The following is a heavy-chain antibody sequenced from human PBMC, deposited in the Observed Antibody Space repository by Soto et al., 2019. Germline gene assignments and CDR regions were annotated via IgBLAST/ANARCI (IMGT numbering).Heavy chain of an antibody. Sequence: PSETLSLTCAVSGGSISSCNWWSWVRQPPGKGLEWIGEIYHSGSTNYNPSLKSRVTISVDKSKNQFSLKLSSVTAADTAVYYCARDQLWFGDFNTWGMDVWGQGTTVTVSS. J-gene: IGHJ6*02. CDR3: ARDQLWFGDFNTWGMDV. D-gene: IGHD3-10*01. CDR2: IYHSGST. CDR1: GGSISSCNW. V-gene: IGHV4-4*02.